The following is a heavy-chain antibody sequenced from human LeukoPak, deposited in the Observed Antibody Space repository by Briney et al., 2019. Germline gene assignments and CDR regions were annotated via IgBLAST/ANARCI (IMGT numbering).Heavy chain of an antibody. V-gene: IGHV3-30*03. Sequence: GGSLRLSCAASGFTFSSYGMHWVRQAPGKGLEWVAVISYDEANTYYADSVKGRFTVSRDNSKNTVFLQMNSLRVEDTAIYYCSSATSMTTVTTDYWGQGTLVTVSS. D-gene: IGHD4-17*01. CDR1: GFTFSSYG. CDR3: SSATSMTTVTTDY. J-gene: IGHJ4*02. CDR2: ISYDEANT.